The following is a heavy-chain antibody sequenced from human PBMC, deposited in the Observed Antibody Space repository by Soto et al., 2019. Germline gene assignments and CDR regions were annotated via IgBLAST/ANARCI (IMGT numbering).Heavy chain of an antibody. Sequence: GGSLRLSCAASGFTFSSYGMHWVRQAPGKGLEWVAVISYDGSNKYYADSVKGRFTISRDNSKNTLYLQMNSLRAEDTAVYYCATFYSYGDHYYYYGMEVWGQGTTVTVSS. V-gene: IGHV3-30*03. CDR2: ISYDGSNK. J-gene: IGHJ6*02. CDR3: ATFYSYGDHYYYYGMEV. D-gene: IGHD5-18*01. CDR1: GFTFSSYG.